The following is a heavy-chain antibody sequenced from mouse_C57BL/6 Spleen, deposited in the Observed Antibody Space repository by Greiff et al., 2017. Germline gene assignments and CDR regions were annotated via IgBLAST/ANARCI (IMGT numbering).Heavy chain of an antibody. CDR2: IYPGSGNT. CDR3: ARRDDSDY. D-gene: IGHD2-4*01. Sequence: QVQLQQSGAELVRPGASVKLSCKASGYTFTDYYINWVKQRPGQGLEWIARIYPGSGNTYYNEKFKGKATLTAEKSSSTAYMQLSSLTSEDSAVYFCARRDDSDYWGQGTTLTVSS. CDR1: GYTFTDYY. J-gene: IGHJ2*01. V-gene: IGHV1-76*01.